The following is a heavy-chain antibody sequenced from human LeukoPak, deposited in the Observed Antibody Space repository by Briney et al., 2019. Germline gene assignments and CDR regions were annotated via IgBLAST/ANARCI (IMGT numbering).Heavy chain of an antibody. J-gene: IGHJ4*02. V-gene: IGHV4-59*01. CDR3: ARGTYSGSYYFDY. CDR1: GGSISSYY. D-gene: IGHD1-26*01. CDR2: IYYSGST. Sequence: PSETLSLTCTVSGGSISSYYWSWIRQPPGKGLEWIGYIYYSGSTNYNPSLKSRVTISVDTSKNQFSLKLSSVTAADTAVYYCARGTYSGSYYFDYWGQGTLVTVSS.